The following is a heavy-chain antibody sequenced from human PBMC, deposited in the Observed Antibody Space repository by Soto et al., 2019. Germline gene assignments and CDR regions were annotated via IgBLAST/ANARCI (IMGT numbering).Heavy chain of an antibody. CDR3: ASGYRQSGYSSSWVFDY. D-gene: IGHD6-13*01. CDR2: MYYSGST. V-gene: IGHV4-31*03. Sequence: QVQLRESGPGLVKPSQTLSLTCTVSGGSINSGGNYWNWIRQHPGKGLEWIGYMYYSGSTYDNPFLRSRVILSSDSTDNHSSLKLSSVTAADTAVYFSASGYRQSGYSSSWVFDYWGQGTLVNVSS. CDR1: GGSINSGGNY. J-gene: IGHJ4*02.